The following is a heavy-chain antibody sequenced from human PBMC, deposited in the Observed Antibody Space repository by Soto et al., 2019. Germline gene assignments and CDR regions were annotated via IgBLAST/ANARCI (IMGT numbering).Heavy chain of an antibody. J-gene: IGHJ6*02. Sequence: GGSLRLSCAASGFIFSNYAMHWVRQAPGKGLEWVAVISYDGSNKLYADSVKGRFTISRDNSKNTLYLQMNSLRAEDTAVYYCAKDLVVVVAAVYGMDVWGQGTTVTVSS. CDR1: GFIFSNYA. CDR2: ISYDGSNK. CDR3: AKDLVVVVAAVYGMDV. V-gene: IGHV3-30-3*01. D-gene: IGHD2-15*01.